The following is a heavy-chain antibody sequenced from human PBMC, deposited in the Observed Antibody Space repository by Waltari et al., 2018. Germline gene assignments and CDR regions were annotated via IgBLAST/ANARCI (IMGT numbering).Heavy chain of an antibody. CDR2: IDPKTGGA. V-gene: IGHV1-2*02. Sequence: QGQLVQSGAELKKPGASVKVSCKASGYNFLAYRLNWVRQVPGQGLEWMGWIDPKTGGANYAQKFQGRVTMTRDTSITTAYLELTRLTSDDTALYYCAEGAGHDFWGQGTLVTVSS. CDR1: GYNFLAYR. D-gene: IGHD6-19*01. CDR3: AEGAGHDF. J-gene: IGHJ4*02.